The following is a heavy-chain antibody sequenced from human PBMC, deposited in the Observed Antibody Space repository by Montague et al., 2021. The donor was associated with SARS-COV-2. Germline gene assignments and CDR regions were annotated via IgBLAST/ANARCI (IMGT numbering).Heavy chain of an antibody. D-gene: IGHD1-26*01. CDR2: ISYDGSNK. J-gene: IGHJ3*02. Sequence: SLRLSCAASGFTFSSYAMHWVRQAPGKGLEWVAVISYDGSNKHYADSVKGRFTISRDNSKNTLYLQMNSLRAEDTAVYYCARALGGSYWGGFDIWGQGTMVTVSS. CDR3: ARALGGSYWGGFDI. CDR1: GFTFSSYA. V-gene: IGHV3-30-3*01.